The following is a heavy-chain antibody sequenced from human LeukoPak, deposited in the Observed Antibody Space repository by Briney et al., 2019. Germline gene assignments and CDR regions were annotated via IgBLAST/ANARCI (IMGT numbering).Heavy chain of an antibody. CDR2: IYFSGST. CDR3: ARGSIVVVPFDI. J-gene: IGHJ3*02. Sequence: PSETLSLTCTVSGGSISSYYWNWIRQPPGKGLEWIGYIYFSGSTKYNPSLKSRVSISEGTSKKQFSLQMTSVTAADTAVYYCARGSIVVVPFDIWGQGTMVTVSS. D-gene: IGHD3-22*01. CDR1: GGSISSYY. V-gene: IGHV4-59*01.